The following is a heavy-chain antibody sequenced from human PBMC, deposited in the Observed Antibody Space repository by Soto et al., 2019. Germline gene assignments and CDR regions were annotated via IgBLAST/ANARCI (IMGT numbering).Heavy chain of an antibody. J-gene: IGHJ4*02. CDR1: GFTFSSYA. D-gene: IGHD3-3*01. CDR2: ISGSGGST. V-gene: IGHV3-23*01. Sequence: EVQLLESGGGLVQPGGSLRLSCAASGFTFSSYAMSWVRQAPGKGLEWVSAISGSGGSTYYADSVKGRFTISRDNSKNTLYLQMNSLRAEDTAVYYCVKNLPSMEWLPTYFDYWGQGTLVTVSS. CDR3: VKNLPSMEWLPTYFDY.